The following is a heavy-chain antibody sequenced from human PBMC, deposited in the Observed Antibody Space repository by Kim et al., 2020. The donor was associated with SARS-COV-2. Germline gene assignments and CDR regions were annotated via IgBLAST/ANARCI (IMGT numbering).Heavy chain of an antibody. CDR2: ISYDGRNK. Sequence: GGSLRLSCAASGFTFSSYGMHWVRQAPGKGLEWVAVISYDGRNKYYAESVKGRFTISRDNSKNTLYLQMNSLRAEDTAVYYCASADGSGSYNECYYYYGMDVWGQGTTVTVSS. J-gene: IGHJ6*02. CDR3: ASADGSGSYNECYYYYGMDV. D-gene: IGHD3-10*01. CDR1: GFTFSSYG. V-gene: IGHV3-33*05.